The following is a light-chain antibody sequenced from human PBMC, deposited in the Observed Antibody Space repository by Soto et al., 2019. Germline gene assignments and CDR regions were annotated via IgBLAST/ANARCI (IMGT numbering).Light chain of an antibody. J-gene: IGKJ1*01. CDR3: QQYNTNPWT. CDR1: QNIRTW. V-gene: IGKV1-5*01. CDR2: DAS. Sequence: DIQMTQSPSTLSASVGDRVTITCRASQNIRTWLAWYQQKPGKAPKLLIYDASSLKSGVPSRFSGGGSGTEFTLTINSLQPDDFTTYYCQQYNTNPWTFGQGTKVDIK.